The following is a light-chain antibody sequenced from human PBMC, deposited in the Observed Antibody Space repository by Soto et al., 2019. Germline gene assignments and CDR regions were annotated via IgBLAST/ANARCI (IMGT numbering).Light chain of an antibody. CDR3: QQYNSYPWT. J-gene: IGKJ1*01. Sequence: DIQMTQSPSTLSASVGDRVIITCRASQYISTWLAWYQQSPGKAPKLLIYKASSLESGVPVRFSGSGSETEFTLTNSSLQSDDFATYYCQQYNSYPWTFGQGTKVEIK. V-gene: IGKV1-5*03. CDR2: KAS. CDR1: QYISTW.